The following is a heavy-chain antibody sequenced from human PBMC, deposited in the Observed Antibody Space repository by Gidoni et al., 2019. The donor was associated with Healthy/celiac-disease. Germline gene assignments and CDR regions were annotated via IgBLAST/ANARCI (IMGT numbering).Heavy chain of an antibody. J-gene: IGHJ4*02. CDR2: ISISSSYI. CDR1: GFTFSSYS. Sequence: EVHLVESGGGLVKPGGSLRLSCAASGFTFSSYSMNLVRQAPGKGLEWVSSISISSSYIYYADSVKGRFTISRDNAKNSLYLQMNSRRAEDTAVYYCARDGDSYGYGVLYYFDYWGQGTLVTVSS. CDR3: ARDGDSYGYGVLYYFDY. D-gene: IGHD5-18*01. V-gene: IGHV3-21*01.